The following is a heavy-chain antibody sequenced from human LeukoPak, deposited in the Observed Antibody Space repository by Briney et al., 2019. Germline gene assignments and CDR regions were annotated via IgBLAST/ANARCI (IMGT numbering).Heavy chain of an antibody. D-gene: IGHD2-21*02. CDR2: ISYDGNNK. Sequence: PGGSLRLSCEASGFTFSNYAMHWVRQAPGKGLEWVAVISYDGNNKYYADSVKGRFTISRDNSKNTLSLQMNSLRDEDTAVYYCARDVVVTAIWYYFDYWGQGTLVTVSS. CDR3: ARDVVVTAIWYYFDY. V-gene: IGHV3-30*04. J-gene: IGHJ4*02. CDR1: GFTFSNYA.